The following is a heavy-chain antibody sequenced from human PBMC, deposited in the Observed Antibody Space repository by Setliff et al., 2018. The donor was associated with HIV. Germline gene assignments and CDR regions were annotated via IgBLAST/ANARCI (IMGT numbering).Heavy chain of an antibody. Sequence: ASVKVSCKASGDTLSDYYIHWVRQAPGQGLEWTGWINPDSGGTNYAQKFQGRVTMTRDTSLNTDYMEVRSLRSDDTAVYYCATGLGSHALDPWGQGTLVTVSS. J-gene: IGHJ5*02. V-gene: IGHV1-2*02. D-gene: IGHD6-13*01. CDR2: INPDSGGT. CDR3: ATGLGSHALDP. CDR1: GDTLSDYY.